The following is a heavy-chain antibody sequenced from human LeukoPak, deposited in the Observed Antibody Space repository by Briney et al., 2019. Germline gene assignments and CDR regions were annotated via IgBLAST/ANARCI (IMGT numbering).Heavy chain of an antibody. CDR3: ARVGGDRVAY. CDR1: GFTVSSKY. J-gene: IGHJ4*02. CDR2: MYNNGNT. D-gene: IGHD4-17*01. Sequence: QSGGSLRLSCAASGFTVSSKYMSWVRQAPGKGLEWVSVMYNNGNTHYADSVKGRFIISRDNAKNTLYLQMNSLRPEDTAVYYCARVGGDRVAYWGQGTLVTVSS. V-gene: IGHV3-53*01.